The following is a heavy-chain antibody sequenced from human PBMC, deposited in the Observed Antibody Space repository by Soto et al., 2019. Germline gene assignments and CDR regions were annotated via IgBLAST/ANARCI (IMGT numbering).Heavy chain of an antibody. CDR3: ARDRFFMVRGVISYYAMDV. CDR1: GFTVSSNY. CDR2: IYSGGST. J-gene: IGHJ6*02. D-gene: IGHD3-10*01. V-gene: IGHV3-53*01. Sequence: EVQLVESGGGLIQPGGSLRLSCAASGFTVSSNYMSWVRQAPGKGLEWVSVIYSGGSTYYADSVKGRFTISRDNSKNTLYLQMNSLRAEDTAVYYCARDRFFMVRGVISYYAMDVWGQGTTVTVSS.